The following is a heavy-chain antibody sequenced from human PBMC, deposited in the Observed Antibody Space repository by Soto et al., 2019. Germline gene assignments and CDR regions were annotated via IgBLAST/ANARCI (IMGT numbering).Heavy chain of an antibody. CDR2: IYYSGSA. CDR3: ARGVGFVYSYYHMDP. J-gene: IGHJ6*03. D-gene: IGHD2-21*01. CDR1: GDSVTSVSDY. V-gene: IGHV4-61*01. Sequence: SETLSLTFTVSGDSVTSVSDYWSWIQQPPGKGLEWIGYIYYSGSADYNPSLGSRVTISIDTSKNQFSLKLTSVTAADTAVYYCARGVGFVYSYYHMDPRREGTRSPSP.